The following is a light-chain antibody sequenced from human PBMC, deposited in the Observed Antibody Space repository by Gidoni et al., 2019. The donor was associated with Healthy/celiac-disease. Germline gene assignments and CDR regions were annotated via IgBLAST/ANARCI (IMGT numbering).Light chain of an antibody. CDR2: AAS. CDR3: QQYYSTPLT. V-gene: IGKV1-NL1*01. J-gene: IGKJ4*01. Sequence: DIQMTQSPSSLSASVGDRVTITCRASQGISNSLAWYQQKPGKAPKLLLYAASRLESGVPSRFSGSGSGTDYTLTISSLRPEVFVTYYCQQYYSTPLTFXGXTKVKIK. CDR1: QGISNS.